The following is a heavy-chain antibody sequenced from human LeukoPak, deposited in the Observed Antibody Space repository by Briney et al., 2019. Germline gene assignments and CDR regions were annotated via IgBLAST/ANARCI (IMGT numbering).Heavy chain of an antibody. D-gene: IGHD3/OR15-3a*01. J-gene: IGHJ4*02. CDR3: AKIGYYDFWTAHSYFFDN. CDR2: MNPNSGNT. V-gene: IGHV1-8*03. CDR1: GYTFNNFD. Sequence: ASVKVSCRTSGYTFNNFDINWVRQAPGQGLEWMGWMNPNSGNTGYSQKFQGRVTITTNTSINTAYMELRSLRSEDTAVYYCAKIGYYDFWTAHSYFFDNWGQGTLVTVSS.